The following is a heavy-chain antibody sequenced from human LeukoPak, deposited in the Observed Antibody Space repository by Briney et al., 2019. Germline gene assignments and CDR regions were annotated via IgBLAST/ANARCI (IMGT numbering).Heavy chain of an antibody. V-gene: IGHV3-7*03. J-gene: IGHJ4*02. CDR3: ARDPHYGSSL. D-gene: IGHD3-16*01. CDR2: IKQDGSDK. Sequence: GSLRLSCAASGFTFSTYWMSWVRQAPGKGLEWVANIKQDGSDKFYVDSVKGRFTISRDNAKNSLYLQMNSLRAEDTAVYYCARDPHYGSSLWGQGTLVTVSS. CDR1: GFTFSTYW.